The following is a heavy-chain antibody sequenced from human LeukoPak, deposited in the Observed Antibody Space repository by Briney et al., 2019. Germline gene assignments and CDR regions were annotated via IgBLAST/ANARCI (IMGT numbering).Heavy chain of an antibody. CDR2: IYYSGST. J-gene: IGHJ4*02. V-gene: IGHV4-30-4*01. D-gene: IGHD3-22*01. CDR3: ARLPYYDSSGYYSPFDY. Sequence: PSQTLSLTCTVSGGSISSGDYYWSWIRQPPGKGLEWIGYIYYSGSTYYNPSLKSRVTISVDTSKNQFSLKLRSVTAADTAVYYCARLPYYDSSGYYSPFDYWGQGTLVTVSS. CDR1: GGSISSGDYY.